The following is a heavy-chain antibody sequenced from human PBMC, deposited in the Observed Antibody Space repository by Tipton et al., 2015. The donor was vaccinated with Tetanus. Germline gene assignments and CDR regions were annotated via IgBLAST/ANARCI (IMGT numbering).Heavy chain of an antibody. CDR1: GLTVSINS. V-gene: IGHV3-53*01. D-gene: IGHD3-22*01. Sequence: SLRLSCAVSGLTVSINSMSWVRQAPGKGLEWVSVIYSGGSTYYGDSVKGRFTISRDNSKNKVYLQMNSLRADDTALYYCAPSRDSSGYFSTFWGQGTLVTVAS. J-gene: IGHJ4*02. CDR3: APSRDSSGYFSTF. CDR2: IYSGGST.